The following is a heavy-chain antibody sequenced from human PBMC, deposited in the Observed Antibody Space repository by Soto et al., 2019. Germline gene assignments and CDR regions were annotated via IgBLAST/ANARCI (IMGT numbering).Heavy chain of an antibody. V-gene: IGHV4-30-4*01. CDR1: RGSISSGDYY. Sequence: SETLSLTCTVSRGSISSGDYYWSWIRQPPGKGLEWIGYIYYSGSTYYNPSLKSRLTISVDTSKNQFSLKLSSVTATDTAVYYCAGPLYYYYYGMDVWGQGTTVTVSS. J-gene: IGHJ6*02. CDR2: IYYSGST. CDR3: AGPLYYYYYGMDV.